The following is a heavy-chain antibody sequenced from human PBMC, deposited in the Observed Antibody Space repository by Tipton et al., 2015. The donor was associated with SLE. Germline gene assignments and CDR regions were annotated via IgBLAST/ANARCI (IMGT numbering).Heavy chain of an antibody. CDR2: MNPNSGNT. D-gene: IGHD1-26*01. V-gene: IGHV1-8*01. Sequence: QVQLVQSGAEVKKPGASVKVSCKASGYTLTNYDINWVRQATGQGLEWMGWMNPNSGNTGYAQKFKGRVTMTRNTSISTAYMELSSLRSEDTAVYYCARGRRYYDHNWFDPWGQGTLVTVSS. CDR3: ARGRRYYDHNWFDP. CDR1: GYTLTNYD. J-gene: IGHJ5*02.